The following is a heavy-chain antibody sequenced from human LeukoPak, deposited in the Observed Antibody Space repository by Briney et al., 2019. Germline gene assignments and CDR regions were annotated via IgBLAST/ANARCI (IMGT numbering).Heavy chain of an antibody. CDR2: ISGSGGST. Sequence: SXXASXXTXSXYAMSWVRQAPGKGLEWVSAISGSGGSTYYADSVKGRFTISRDNSKNTLYLQMNSLRAEDTAEYYCAKLYYYDSSGYPDYWGQGTLVTVSS. CDR1: XXTXSXYA. V-gene: IGHV3-23*01. CDR3: AKLYYYDSSGYPDY. J-gene: IGHJ4*02. D-gene: IGHD3-22*01.